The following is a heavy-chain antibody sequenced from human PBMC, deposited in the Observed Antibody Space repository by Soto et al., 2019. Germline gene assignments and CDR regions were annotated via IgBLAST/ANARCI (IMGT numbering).Heavy chain of an antibody. CDR2: VYHTGRT. CDR3: ARDFAYFDS. Sequence: QVQLQESGPGLVKPSETLSLTCTVSGGSFKSGSYSWSWIRQPPGKGLEWIGYVYHTGRTSYNPSLISRVSISMDTSKNQFSLNLDSVTAADTAVYFCARDFAYFDSWGQGTLVTVSS. V-gene: IGHV4-61*01. D-gene: IGHD3-3*01. CDR1: GGSFKSGSYS. J-gene: IGHJ4*02.